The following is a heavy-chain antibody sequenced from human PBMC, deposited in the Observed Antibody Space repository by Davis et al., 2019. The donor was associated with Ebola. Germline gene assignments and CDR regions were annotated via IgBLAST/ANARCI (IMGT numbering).Heavy chain of an antibody. CDR2: VIPVFGTT. Sequence: SAKVSCNASGGTFSSYTITWVRQAPGQGLEWTGWVIPVFGTTNYAQKFQGRVTLTADESTSTAYMELTNLRSDDTAVYYCAREVGETKLDQWGQGTLVTVSS. J-gene: IGHJ4*02. D-gene: IGHD1-26*01. CDR3: AREVGETKLDQ. V-gene: IGHV1-69*13. CDR1: GGTFSSYT.